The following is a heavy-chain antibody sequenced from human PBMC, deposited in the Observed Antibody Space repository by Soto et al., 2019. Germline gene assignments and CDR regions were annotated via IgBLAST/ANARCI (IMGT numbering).Heavy chain of an antibody. CDR2: ISTYSGDP. CDR1: GYSFTSNA. J-gene: IGHJ5*02. CDR3: ARVWGSDQVPSGGVGFDP. Sequence: ASVKVSCKASGYSFTSNAITWVRQAPGQGLEWMGWISTYSGDPNYAQKFQGRVTMTTDTSTNTAYMELRSLRSDDTAVYYCARVWGSDQVPSGGVGFDPWGQGTLVTVSS. D-gene: IGHD3-16*02. V-gene: IGHV1-18*04.